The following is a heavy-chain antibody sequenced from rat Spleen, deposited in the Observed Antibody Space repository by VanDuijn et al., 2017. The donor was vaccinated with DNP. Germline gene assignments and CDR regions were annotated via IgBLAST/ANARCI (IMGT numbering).Heavy chain of an antibody. D-gene: IGHD1-12*03. J-gene: IGHJ4*01. CDR1: GFTFSDYN. Sequence: EVLLVESGGGLVQSGRSLKLACVASGFTFSDYNMAWVRQAPKKGLEWVATIMYEETRAYYRDSVKGRFTISRDNARSTLYLQMDNLRSEDSATYYCAREGDYYDGYGDALDAWGQGTSVTVSS. CDR3: AREGDYYDGYGDALDA. CDR2: IMYEETRA. V-gene: IGHV5S10*01.